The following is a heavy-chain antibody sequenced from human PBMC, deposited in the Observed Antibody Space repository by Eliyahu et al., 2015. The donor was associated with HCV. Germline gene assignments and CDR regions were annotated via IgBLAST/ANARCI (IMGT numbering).Heavy chain of an antibody. Sequence: LEWMGGIIPMFGTANYAQKFQGRVTITADESTRTVYMDLCTLRSEDTAVYYCARGGEEHQQQSRHFDYWGQGTLVTVSS. D-gene: IGHD3-16*01. J-gene: IGHJ4*02. CDR2: IIPMFGTA. V-gene: IGHV1-69*01. CDR3: ARGGEEHQQQSRHFDY.